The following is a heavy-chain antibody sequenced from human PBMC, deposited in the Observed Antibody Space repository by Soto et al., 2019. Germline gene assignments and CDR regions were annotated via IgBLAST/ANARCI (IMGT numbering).Heavy chain of an antibody. Sequence: PGGSLRLSCAASGFTFSSYWMHWVRQAPGKGLVWVSRINSDGSSTSYADSVKGRFTISRDNAKNTLYLQMNSLRAEDTAVYYCARARTEYQLLCPLGFDPWGQGTLVTVSS. J-gene: IGHJ5*02. CDR1: GFTFSSYW. D-gene: IGHD2-2*01. V-gene: IGHV3-74*01. CDR3: ARARTEYQLLCPLGFDP. CDR2: INSDGSST.